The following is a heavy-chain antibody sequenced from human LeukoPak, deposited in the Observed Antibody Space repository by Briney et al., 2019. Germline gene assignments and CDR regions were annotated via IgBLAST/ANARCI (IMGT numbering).Heavy chain of an antibody. Sequence: ASVKVSCKASGYTFSSYGVSWVRQAPGQGLEWMGWINPNSGGTNYAQKFQGRVTMTRDTSISTAYMELSRLRSDDTAVYYCASRVSTIDYYDSSGYYAPFGDWGQGTLVTVSS. V-gene: IGHV1-2*02. CDR2: INPNSGGT. D-gene: IGHD3-22*01. CDR3: ASRVSTIDYYDSSGYYAPFGD. CDR1: GYTFSSYG. J-gene: IGHJ4*02.